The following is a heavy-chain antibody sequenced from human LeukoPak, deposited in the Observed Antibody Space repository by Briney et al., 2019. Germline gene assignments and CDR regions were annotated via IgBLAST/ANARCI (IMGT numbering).Heavy chain of an antibody. V-gene: IGHV1-2*02. CDR3: ARIPSVYDSSGYYLNDY. CDR2: INPNSGGT. Sequence: ASVKVSCKASGYTFTGYYMHWVQQAPGQGLEWMGWINPNSGGTNYAQKFQGRVTMTRDTSISTAYMELSRLRSDDTAVYYCARIPSVYDSSGYYLNDYWGQGTLVTVSS. CDR1: GYTFTGYY. J-gene: IGHJ4*02. D-gene: IGHD3-22*01.